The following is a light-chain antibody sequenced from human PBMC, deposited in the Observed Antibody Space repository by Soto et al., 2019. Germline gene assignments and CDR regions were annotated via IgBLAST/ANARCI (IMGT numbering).Light chain of an antibody. CDR1: QSVSSY. CDR2: DAS. CDR3: QQRSNWPLT. Sequence: EIVLTQSPATLSLSPGERATLSCRASQSVSSYLAWYQQKPGQAPRLLIYDASTRATGIPARFSGSGSGTYFPLTISSLEPEDFAVYYCQQRSNWPLTFGGGTKVEIK. V-gene: IGKV3-11*01. J-gene: IGKJ4*01.